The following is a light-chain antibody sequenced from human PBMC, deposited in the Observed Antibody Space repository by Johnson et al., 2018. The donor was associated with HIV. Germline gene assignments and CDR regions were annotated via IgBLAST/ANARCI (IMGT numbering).Light chain of an antibody. CDR2: DNN. CDR3: GTWDNSLSVFV. J-gene: IGLJ1*01. Sequence: QSVLTQPPSVSAAPGQKVTISCSGSSSNIGNNYVSWYQQLPGTAPKLLIYDNNRRPSGVPDRFSGSKSGTSATLGITGLQTGDDADYYCGTWDNSLSVFVVGTGTKVTVL. V-gene: IGLV1-51*01. CDR1: SSNIGNNY.